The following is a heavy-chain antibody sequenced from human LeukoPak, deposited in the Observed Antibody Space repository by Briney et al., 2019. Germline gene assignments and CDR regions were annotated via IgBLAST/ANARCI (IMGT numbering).Heavy chain of an antibody. Sequence: GGSLRLSCAASGFTLNTYGMHWVRQAPGKGLEWVAFIRFYGSNKYYADSVKGRFTISRDNSKNTLYLQMKSLRPEDTAVYYCARGDGYCSSASCSGNWGQGTLVTVSS. V-gene: IGHV3-30*02. J-gene: IGHJ4*02. D-gene: IGHD2-2*03. CDR3: ARGDGYCSSASCSGN. CDR2: IRFYGSNK. CDR1: GFTLNTYG.